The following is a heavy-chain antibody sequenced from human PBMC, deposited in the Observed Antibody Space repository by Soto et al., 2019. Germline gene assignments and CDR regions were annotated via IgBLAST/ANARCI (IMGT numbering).Heavy chain of an antibody. Sequence: ASVKVSCKASGYPFTGPYIYWVRQAPGQGLEYMGWINPNNGATNYAQNFQGRVTMTWDTSISTAYMEVRRLRSDDTAVYYCAPHYPDSSGYFDHWGQGTLVTVSS. CDR1: GYPFTGPY. D-gene: IGHD3-22*01. CDR3: APHYPDSSGYFDH. J-gene: IGHJ4*02. CDR2: INPNNGAT. V-gene: IGHV1-2*02.